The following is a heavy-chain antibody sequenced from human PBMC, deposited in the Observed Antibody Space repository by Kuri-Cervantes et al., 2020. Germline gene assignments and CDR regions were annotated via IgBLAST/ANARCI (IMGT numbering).Heavy chain of an antibody. CDR1: GGSISSSSYY. CDR3: ARGVTIPGDAFDI. Sequence: ESLKISCTVSGGSISSSSYYWGWVRQPPGKGLEWIGSIYYSGSTYYNPSLKSRVTISVDTSKNQLSLKLSSVTAADTAVYYCARGVTIPGDAFDIWGQGTMVTVS. CDR2: IYYSGST. J-gene: IGHJ3*02. V-gene: IGHV4-39*07. D-gene: IGHD3-9*01.